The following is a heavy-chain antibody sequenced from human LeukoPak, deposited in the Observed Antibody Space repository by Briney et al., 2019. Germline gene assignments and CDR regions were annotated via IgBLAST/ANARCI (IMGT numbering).Heavy chain of an antibody. J-gene: IGHJ3*02. D-gene: IGHD5-18*01. CDR1: GDSISYFY. CDR3: ARDRHLGQLTPFDI. V-gene: IGHV4-59*12. CDR2: IFYSGST. Sequence: SETLSLTCTVSGDSISYFYWGWIRQPPGKGLEWIGYIFYSGSTNYNPSLKSRVTMSVDTSKNQFSLRLSSVTAADTAVYYCARDRHLGQLTPFDIWGQGTMVTVSS.